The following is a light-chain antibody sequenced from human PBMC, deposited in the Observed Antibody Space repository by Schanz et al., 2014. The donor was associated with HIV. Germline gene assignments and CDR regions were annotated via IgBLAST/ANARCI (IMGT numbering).Light chain of an antibody. CDR2: GAS. V-gene: IGKV1-13*02. Sequence: AIQLTQSPSSLSASVGDRVTITCRASQAISSSLAWYQQKPGKTPNLLIFGASTLQTGVPSRFSGSGSGTDFTLTIASLQPEDFATYYCQQYNRYSATFGPGTNLELK. CDR1: QAISSS. CDR3: QQYNRYSAT. J-gene: IGKJ2*01.